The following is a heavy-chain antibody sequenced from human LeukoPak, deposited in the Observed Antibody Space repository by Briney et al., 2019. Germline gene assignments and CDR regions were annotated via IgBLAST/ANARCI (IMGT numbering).Heavy chain of an antibody. Sequence: GGSLRLSCAASGFTFSDYYMSWVRQAPGKGLEWLSYIDSCSSYILYADSVKGRFTISRDNAQNSLYLQMNSLSPDDTAVYYCVRDWSRRYDLDYWGQGTLVTVSS. CDR3: VRDWSRRYDLDY. CDR1: GFTFSDYY. CDR2: IDSCSSYI. V-gene: IGHV3-11*05. D-gene: IGHD3-3*01. J-gene: IGHJ4*02.